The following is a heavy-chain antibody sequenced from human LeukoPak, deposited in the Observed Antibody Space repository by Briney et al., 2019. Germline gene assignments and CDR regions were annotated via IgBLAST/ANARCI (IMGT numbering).Heavy chain of an antibody. CDR2: IYYSGST. Sequence: SETLSLTCSVSGSSISSGYYWSWIRQPPGKGLEWIGYIYYSGSTNYNPSLKSRVTISVDTSKNQFSLKLSSVTAADTAVYYCARGLSYGSGFYYYMDVWGKGTTVTVSS. CDR3: ARGLSYGSGFYYYMDV. J-gene: IGHJ6*03. D-gene: IGHD3-10*01. V-gene: IGHV4-59*01. CDR1: GSSISSGYY.